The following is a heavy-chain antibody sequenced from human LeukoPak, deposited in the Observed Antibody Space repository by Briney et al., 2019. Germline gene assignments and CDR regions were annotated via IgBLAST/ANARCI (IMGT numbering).Heavy chain of an antibody. CDR3: ARRQYSGYDFDF. V-gene: IGHV5-51*01. CDR2: IYPRDSDT. D-gene: IGHD5-12*01. Sequence: HGESLNISCKASGYIFTNYWIGWVRQMPGKGLEWMGIIYPRDSDTRYSPSFQGQVTVSADKSISTAYLQWNTLEASDTAMYYCARRQYSGYDFDFWGQGTLVTVSS. J-gene: IGHJ4*02. CDR1: GYIFTNYW.